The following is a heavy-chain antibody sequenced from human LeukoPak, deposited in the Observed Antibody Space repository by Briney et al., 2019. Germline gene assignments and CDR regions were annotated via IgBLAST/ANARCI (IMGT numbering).Heavy chain of an antibody. CDR3: ARDLGWLQSDY. CDR1: GFSFSDHW. Sequence: GGSLRLSCVASGFSFSDHWMNWFRQAPGKGLEWVATIKKDGSERYYVDSMKGRFTISRDNAKNSVYLQINSLRAEDTAVYYCARDLGWLQSDYWGQGTLVTVSS. CDR2: IKKDGSER. V-gene: IGHV3-7*01. J-gene: IGHJ4*02. D-gene: IGHD5-24*01.